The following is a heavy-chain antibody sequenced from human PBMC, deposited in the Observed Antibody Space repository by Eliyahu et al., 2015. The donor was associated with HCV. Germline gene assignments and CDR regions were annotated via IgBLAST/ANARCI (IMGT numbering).Heavy chain of an antibody. J-gene: IGHJ3*02. CDR2: IYYSGST. CDR3: ARHCIPYSSGWYGFRKTQKADWGERPIYAFDI. CDR1: GGSISSSSYY. V-gene: IGHV4-39*01. Sequence: QLQLQESGPGLVKPSETLSLTCTVSGGSISSSSYYWGWIRQPPGKGXEWIGSIYYSGSTYYNPSLKSRVTISVDTSKNQFSLKLSSVTAADTAVYYCARHCIPYSSGWYGFRKTQKADWGERPIYAFDIWGQGTMVTVSS. D-gene: IGHD6-19*01.